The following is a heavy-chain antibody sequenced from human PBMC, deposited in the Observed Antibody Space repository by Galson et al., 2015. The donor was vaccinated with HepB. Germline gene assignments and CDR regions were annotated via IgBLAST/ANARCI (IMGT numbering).Heavy chain of an antibody. CDR2: IYWDDDE. CDR3: AHRMVIAAAGIFDY. Sequence: PALVKPTQTLTLTCTFSGFSLNTGGVGVGWIRQPPGKALEWLALIYWDDDERYSPSLKSRLTIAKDTPKNQVVLTMTNMDPVDTATYYCAHRMVIAAAGIFDYWGQGVLVTVSS. J-gene: IGHJ4*02. CDR1: GFSLNTGGVG. V-gene: IGHV2-5*02. D-gene: IGHD6-13*01.